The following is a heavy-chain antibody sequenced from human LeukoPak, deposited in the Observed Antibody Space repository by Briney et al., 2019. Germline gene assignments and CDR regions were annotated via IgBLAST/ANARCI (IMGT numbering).Heavy chain of an antibody. J-gene: IGHJ4*02. Sequence: KPSETLSLTCTVSGGSISSYYWSWIRQPPGKGLEGIGYIYYSGSTNYNPSLKSRVTISVDTSKNQFSLKLSSVTAADTAVYYCARVKRDSSGWYSFNFDYWGQGTLVTVSS. CDR2: IYYSGST. V-gene: IGHV4-59*01. CDR1: GGSISSYY. D-gene: IGHD6-19*01. CDR3: ARVKRDSSGWYSFNFDY.